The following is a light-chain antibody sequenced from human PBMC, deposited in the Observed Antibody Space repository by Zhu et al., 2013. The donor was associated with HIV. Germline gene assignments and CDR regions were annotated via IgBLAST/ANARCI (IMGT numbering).Light chain of an antibody. J-gene: IGKJ2*01. CDR1: QSVSSSY. V-gene: IGKV3-20*01. CDR3: QQYGRSPYT. CDR2: EAS. Sequence: EIVLTQSPGTLSLSPGERATLSCRASQSVSSSYLAWYQQKPGQAPRLLMSEASSRATGIPDRFSGSGSGTDFTLTISRLDPEDFAVYYCQQYGRSPYTFGQGTKLEI.